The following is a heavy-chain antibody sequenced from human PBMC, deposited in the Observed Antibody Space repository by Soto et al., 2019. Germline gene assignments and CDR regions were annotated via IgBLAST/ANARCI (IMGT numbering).Heavy chain of an antibody. J-gene: IGHJ5*02. Sequence: QVHLVQSGAEVKKPGASVKVSCKASGYTFTRYGISWVRQAPGQGLEWMGWISAYNGNTNYAQKLQGRVTMTTDTSTSTAYMELTSLRSDDTAVYYCARDQATTVTNNWFDPWGPGTLVTVSS. V-gene: IGHV1-18*04. CDR2: ISAYNGNT. CDR3: ARDQATTVTNNWFDP. D-gene: IGHD4-17*01. CDR1: GYTFTRYG.